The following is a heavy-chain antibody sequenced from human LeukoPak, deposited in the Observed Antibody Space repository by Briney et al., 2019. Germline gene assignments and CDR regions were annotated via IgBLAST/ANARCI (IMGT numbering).Heavy chain of an antibody. D-gene: IGHD2/OR15-2a*01. V-gene: IGHV5-51*01. CDR1: GFSFTNYW. CDR2: IYPADSNT. CDR3: ARENLIFDY. J-gene: IGHJ4*02. Sequence: GESLKISCKGSGFSFTNYWIGWVRQTPGKGLEWMGIIYPADSNTRYSPSFRGHVTFSVDKSSSTAYLQWSSLRASDTAMYYCARENLIFDYWGQGTLVTVSS.